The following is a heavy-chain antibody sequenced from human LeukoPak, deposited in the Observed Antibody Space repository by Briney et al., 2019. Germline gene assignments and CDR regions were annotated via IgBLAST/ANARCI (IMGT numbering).Heavy chain of an antibody. D-gene: IGHD5-18*01. V-gene: IGHV4-34*01. CDR1: GGSFSGYY. CDR2: INHSGST. J-gene: IGHJ5*02. CDR3: ARVRGGYSHGDNWFDP. Sequence: SETLSLTCAVYGGSFSGYYWSWIRQPPGKGLEWIGEINHSGSTNYNPSLKSRVTISVDTSKNQFSLKLSSVTAADTAVYYCARVRGGYSHGDNWFDPWGQGTLVTVSS.